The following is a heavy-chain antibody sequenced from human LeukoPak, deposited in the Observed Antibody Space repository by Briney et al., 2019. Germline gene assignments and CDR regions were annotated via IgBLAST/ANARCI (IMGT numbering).Heavy chain of an antibody. CDR3: AKRPRDSSGYYLGAFDG. CDR2: ISDDGSIT. V-gene: IGHV3-74*03. J-gene: IGHJ3*01. D-gene: IGHD3-22*01. CDR1: GFTFSRDW. Sequence: GGSLRLSCAASGFTFSRDWMHWVRQAPGKGLVWVSRISDDGSITTYADSVQGRFTISRDNAKNTLYLQMSSLRADDTAVYFCAKRPRDSSGYYLGAFDGWGQGTTVTVSS.